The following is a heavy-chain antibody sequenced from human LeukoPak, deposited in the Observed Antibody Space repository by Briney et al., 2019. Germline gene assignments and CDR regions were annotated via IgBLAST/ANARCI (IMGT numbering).Heavy chain of an antibody. J-gene: IGHJ4*02. Sequence: SETLSLTRTVSGGSISSNYWSWIRQPPREGLEWIGYIYYSGSTIYNPTLKSRVTISVDTSKNQFSLKLSSVTAADTAVYYCARRAYSSGYYYFDYWGQGTLVTVSS. CDR1: GGSISSNY. CDR2: IYYSGST. D-gene: IGHD3-22*01. CDR3: ARRAYSSGYYYFDY. V-gene: IGHV4-59*01.